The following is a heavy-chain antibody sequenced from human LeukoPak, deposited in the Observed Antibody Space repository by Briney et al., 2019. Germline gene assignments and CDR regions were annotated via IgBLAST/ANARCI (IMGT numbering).Heavy chain of an antibody. CDR1: GFTVSSYV. D-gene: IGHD6-13*01. CDR2: ISERGGST. J-gene: IGHJ4*02. CDR3: AHISSSWPDY. Sequence: GGSLRLSCAASGFTVSSYVMSWVRQAPGTGLEWVSSISERGGSTYYADSVKGRFTISRDNSKNTLYLQMNSLRAEDTAVYYCAHISSSWPDYWGQGTLVTVSS. V-gene: IGHV3-23*01.